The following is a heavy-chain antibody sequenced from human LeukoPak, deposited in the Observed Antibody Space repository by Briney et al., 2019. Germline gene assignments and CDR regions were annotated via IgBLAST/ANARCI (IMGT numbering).Heavy chain of an antibody. V-gene: IGHV3-7*01. Sequence: PGGFLRLSCAASGFTFSSYAMSWVRQAPGKGLEWVANIKQDGSEKYYVDSVKGRFTISRDNAKNSLYLQMNSLRAEDTAVYYCARVGLNGVSYYYYGMDVWGQGTTVTVSS. CDR1: GFTFSSYA. CDR2: IKQDGSEK. J-gene: IGHJ6*02. D-gene: IGHD2-8*01. CDR3: ARVGLNGVSYYYYGMDV.